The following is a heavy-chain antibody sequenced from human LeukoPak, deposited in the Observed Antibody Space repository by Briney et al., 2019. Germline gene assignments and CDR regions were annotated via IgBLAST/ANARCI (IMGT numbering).Heavy chain of an antibody. Sequence: GASVKVSCKASGYTFTGYYMHWVRQAPGQGLEWMGWINPNSGGTNYAQKFQGRVTMTRDTSISTAYMELSRLRSDDTAVYYCARVLKRGYGSGSYYHHFDYWGQGTLVTVSS. D-gene: IGHD3-10*01. CDR3: ARVLKRGYGSGSYYHHFDY. V-gene: IGHV1-2*02. J-gene: IGHJ4*02. CDR1: GYTFTGYY. CDR2: INPNSGGT.